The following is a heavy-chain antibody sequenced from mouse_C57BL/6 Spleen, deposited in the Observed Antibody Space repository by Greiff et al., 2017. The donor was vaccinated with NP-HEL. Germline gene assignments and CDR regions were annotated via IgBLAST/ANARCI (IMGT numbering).Heavy chain of an antibody. CDR3: ARGYYGSTFAY. CDR2: INPNNGGT. V-gene: IGHV1-26*01. Sequence: VQLQQSGPELVKPGDSVKISCKASGYTFTDYYMNWVKQSHGKSLEWIGDINPNNGGTSYNQKFKGKATLTVDKSSSTAYMELRSLTSEDSAVYYCARGYYGSTFAYWGQGTLVTVSA. J-gene: IGHJ3*01. D-gene: IGHD1-1*01. CDR1: GYTFTDYY.